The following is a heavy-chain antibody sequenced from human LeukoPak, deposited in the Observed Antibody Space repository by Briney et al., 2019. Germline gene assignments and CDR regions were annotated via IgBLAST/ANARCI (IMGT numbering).Heavy chain of an antibody. CDR1: GFTVSSNY. J-gene: IGHJ4*02. Sequence: GGSLRLSCAASGFTVSSNYMSWVRQAPGKGLEWVAVILHDGSNKQYADSVKGRFTISRDNSKNTLYLQINSLRAEDTAVYYCATLSGDSHGYDYWGLGTLVTVSS. CDR3: ATLSGDSHGYDY. CDR2: ILHDGSNK. V-gene: IGHV3-30*03. D-gene: IGHD5-18*01.